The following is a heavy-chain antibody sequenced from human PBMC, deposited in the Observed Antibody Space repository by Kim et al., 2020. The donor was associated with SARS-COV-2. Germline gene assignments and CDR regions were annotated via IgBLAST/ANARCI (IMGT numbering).Heavy chain of an antibody. CDR2: ISSDVSNK. CDR3: ARGDDRSGYYYYYFDY. J-gene: IGHJ4*02. CDR1: GFTFSSYT. D-gene: IGHD3-22*01. V-gene: IGHV3-30-3*01. Sequence: GGSLRLSCAASGFTFSSYTMHWVRQAPGKGLEWVAVISSDVSNKYYADSVKGRFTISRDNSKSTLYLQMNSLRAEDTAVYYCARGDDRSGYYYYYFDYWGQGTLVTVSS.